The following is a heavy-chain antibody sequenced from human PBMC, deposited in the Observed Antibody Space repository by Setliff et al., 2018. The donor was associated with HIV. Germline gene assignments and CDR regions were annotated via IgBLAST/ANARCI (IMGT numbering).Heavy chain of an antibody. CDR2: INHSGST. CDR3: ARGPPGSSIGWYVGY. J-gene: IGHJ4*02. D-gene: IGHD6-19*01. Sequence: PSETLSLTCAVYGGSFSGFYWNWIRQPPGKGLEWIGEINHSGSTNYNPSLKSRVTISVDTSKNQFSLSLSSVIAADTAVYYCARGPPGSSIGWYVGYWGQGTLVTVSS. CDR1: GGSFSGFY. V-gene: IGHV4-34*01.